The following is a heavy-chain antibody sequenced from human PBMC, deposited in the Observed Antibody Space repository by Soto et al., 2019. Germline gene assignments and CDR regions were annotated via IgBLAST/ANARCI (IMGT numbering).Heavy chain of an antibody. J-gene: IGHJ3*01. Sequence: EVQLVESGGGLVQRGGSLRLSCAASGFTFSYYWMHWVRHAPGQGLVWVSHIHSGGSSTTYADSVKGRFTISRDNAKNTVYLQMNSLRAEDTAVYYCARGDKGGFDLWGQGTTVTVSS. CDR1: GFTFSYYW. D-gene: IGHD2-21*02. CDR3: ARGDKGGFDL. V-gene: IGHV3-74*01. CDR2: IHSGGSST.